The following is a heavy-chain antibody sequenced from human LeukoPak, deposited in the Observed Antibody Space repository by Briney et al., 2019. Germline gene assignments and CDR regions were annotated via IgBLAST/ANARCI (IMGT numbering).Heavy chain of an antibody. D-gene: IGHD2-2*01. CDR2: ISSDSNYI. V-gene: IGHV3-21*01. J-gene: IGHJ4*02. Sequence: GGSLRLSCAASGFTFSSYSMNWVRQAPGRGLEWVSSISSDSNYIYYADSVKGRFTISRDNAKNSLYLQMNSLRAEDTAVYYCAREDIVVVPAATVPTFDYWGQGTLVTVSS. CDR3: AREDIVVVPAATVPTFDY. CDR1: GFTFSSYS.